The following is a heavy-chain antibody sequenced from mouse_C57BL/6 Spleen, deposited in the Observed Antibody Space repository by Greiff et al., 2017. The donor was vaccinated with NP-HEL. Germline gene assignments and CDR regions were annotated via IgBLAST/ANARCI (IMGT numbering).Heavy chain of an antibody. Sequence: EVMLVESGGGLVKPGGSLKLSCAASGFTFSDYGMHWVRQAPEKGLEWVAYISSGSSTIYYADTVKGRFTISRDKAKNTLFLQMNSLRSEDTAMYYCARQGSQAWFAYWGQGTLVTVSA. CDR1: GFTFSDYG. CDR2: ISSGSSTI. J-gene: IGHJ3*01. V-gene: IGHV5-17*01. D-gene: IGHD1-1*02. CDR3: ARQGSQAWFAY.